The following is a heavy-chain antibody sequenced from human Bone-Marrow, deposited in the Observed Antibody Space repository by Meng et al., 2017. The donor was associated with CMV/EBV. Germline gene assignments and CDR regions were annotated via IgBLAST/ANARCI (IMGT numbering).Heavy chain of an antibody. D-gene: IGHD4-11*01. Sequence: SETLSLTCTVSGGSISSYYWSWIRQPPGKGLEWIGYIYYSGSTNYNPSLKSRVTISVDTSKNQFSLKLNSVTPEDTAVYYCARVDYTNYYYYGMDVWGQGTTVTVSS. CDR2: IYYSGST. CDR3: ARVDYTNYYYYGMDV. V-gene: IGHV4-59*12. J-gene: IGHJ6*02. CDR1: GGSISSYY.